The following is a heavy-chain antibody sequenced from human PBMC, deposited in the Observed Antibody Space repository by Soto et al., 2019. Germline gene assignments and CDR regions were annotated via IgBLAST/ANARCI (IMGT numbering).Heavy chain of an antibody. V-gene: IGHV3-21*01. CDR2: ISSSSSYI. CDR3: ARVGGGYQLLHAFDI. J-gene: IGHJ3*02. D-gene: IGHD2-2*01. CDR1: GFTFRSYS. Sequence: GGSLRLSCAASGFTFRSYSMNWVRQAPGKGLEWVSSISSSSSYIYYADSVKGRFTLSRDNAKNSLYLQMNSLRAEDTAVYYCARVGGGYQLLHAFDIWGQGTLVTVS.